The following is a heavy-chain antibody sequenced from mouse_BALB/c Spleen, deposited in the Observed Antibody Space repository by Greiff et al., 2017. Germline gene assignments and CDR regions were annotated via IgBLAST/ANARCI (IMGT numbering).Heavy chain of an antibody. CDR2: ISSGGSYT. V-gene: IGHV5-6-4*01. Sequence: DVMLVESGGGLVKPGGSLKLSCAASGFTFSSYTMSWVRQTPEKRLEWVATISSGGSYTYYPDSVKGRFTISRDNAKNTLYLQMSSLKSEDTAMYYCTRAYYYGSEGFAYWGQGTLVTVSA. D-gene: IGHD1-1*01. J-gene: IGHJ3*01. CDR3: TRAYYYGSEGFAY. CDR1: GFTFSSYT.